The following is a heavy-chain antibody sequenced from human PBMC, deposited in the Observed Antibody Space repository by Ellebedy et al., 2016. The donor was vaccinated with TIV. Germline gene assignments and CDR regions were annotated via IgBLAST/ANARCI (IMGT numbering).Heavy chain of an antibody. CDR2: IYYSGST. D-gene: IGHD2-2*01. J-gene: IGHJ6*02. CDR3: AAGGSTSPYYYGMDV. CDR1: GGSISSYY. V-gene: IGHV4-59*08. Sequence: SETLSLXXTVSGGSISSYYWSWIRQPPGKGLEWIGYIYYSGSTNYNPSLKSRVTISVDTSKNQFSLKLSSVTAADTAVYYCAAGGSTSPYYYGMDVWGQGTTVTVSS.